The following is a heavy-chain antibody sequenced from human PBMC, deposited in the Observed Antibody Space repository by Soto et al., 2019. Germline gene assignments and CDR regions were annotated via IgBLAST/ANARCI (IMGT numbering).Heavy chain of an antibody. CDR2: IIPIFGTA. CDR1: GGTFSSYA. D-gene: IGHD1-1*01. CDR3: AITSPPTLQIIRPDV. J-gene: IGHJ6*02. Sequence: ASVKVYCKASGGTFSSYAISWVRQAPGQGLEWMGGIIPIFGTANYAQKFQGRVTITADESTSTAYMELSSLRSEDTAVYYCAITSPPTLQIIRPDVWGQGTTVTVSS. V-gene: IGHV1-69*13.